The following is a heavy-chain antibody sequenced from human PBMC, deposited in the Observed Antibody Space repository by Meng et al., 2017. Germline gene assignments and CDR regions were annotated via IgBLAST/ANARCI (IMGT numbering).Heavy chain of an antibody. D-gene: IGHD3-10*01. CDR1: GFTFSSYA. J-gene: IGHJ4*02. Sequence: VLMVGFGGGVVQPGRSLGLSCAASGFTFSSYAMHWVRQAPGKGLEWVAVISYDGSNKYYADSVKGRFTISRDNSKNTLYLQMNSLRAEDTAVYYCASMGYWGQGTLVTVSS. CDR3: ASMGY. CDR2: ISYDGSNK. V-gene: IGHV3-30*01.